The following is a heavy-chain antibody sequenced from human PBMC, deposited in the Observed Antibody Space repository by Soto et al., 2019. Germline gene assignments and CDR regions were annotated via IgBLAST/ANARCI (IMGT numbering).Heavy chain of an antibody. CDR1: GGSFSGYY. D-gene: IGHD3-10*01. V-gene: IGHV4-34*01. J-gene: IGHJ5*02. Sequence: QVQLQQWGAGLLKPSETLSLTCAVYGGSFSGYYWSWIRQPPGKGLEWIGEINHSGSTNYNPSLKSRVTKSGDTSKDQVSPKLGSGAGRGPGVEFRAEAGRTWFRANGGVRPRGPGTLVTVSS. CDR2: INHSGST. CDR3: AEAGRTWFRANGGVRP.